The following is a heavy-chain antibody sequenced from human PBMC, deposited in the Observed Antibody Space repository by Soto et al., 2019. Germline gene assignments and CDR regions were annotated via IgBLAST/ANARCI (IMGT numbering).Heavy chain of an antibody. CDR3: ARHITDSNYYYYGMDV. CDR2: IYPGDSDT. J-gene: IGHJ6*02. V-gene: IGHV5-51*01. Sequence: GESLKISCKVSGYSFTNYWIGWVRHMPGKGLEWMGIIYPGDSDTRYRPSFQGQVTISVDKSISTAYLQWSSLKASDTAMYYCARHITDSNYYYYGMDVWGQGTTVTVSS. D-gene: IGHD1-20*01. CDR1: GYSFTNYW.